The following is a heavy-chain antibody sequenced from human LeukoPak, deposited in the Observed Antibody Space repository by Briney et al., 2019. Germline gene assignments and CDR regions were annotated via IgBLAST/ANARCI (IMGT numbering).Heavy chain of an antibody. J-gene: IGHJ4*02. CDR3: ASKSSGSYFPALGY. Sequence: GGSLRLSCAASGFTFSSYGMHWVRQAPGKGLEWVAAIWYDGSNKYYADSVKGRFTISRDSSKDTLYLQMNSLRAEDTAVYYCASKSSGSYFPALGYWGQGTLVTVSS. CDR1: GFTFSSYG. V-gene: IGHV3-33*01. D-gene: IGHD3-10*01. CDR2: IWYDGSNK.